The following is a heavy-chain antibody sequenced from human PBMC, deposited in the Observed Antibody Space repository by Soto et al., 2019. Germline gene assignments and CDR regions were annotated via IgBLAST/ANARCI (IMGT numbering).Heavy chain of an antibody. D-gene: IGHD6-19*01. CDR1: GYTFTSYD. J-gene: IGHJ4*02. Sequence: ASVKVSCKASGYTFTSYDINWVRQATGQGLEWMGWMNPNSGNTGYAQKFQGRVTMTRNTSISTAYMELSSLRSEDTAVYYCARAVGGKLQWRLWALSYYFDYWGQGTLVTVSS. CDR2: MNPNSGNT. V-gene: IGHV1-8*01. CDR3: ARAVGGKLQWRLWALSYYFDY.